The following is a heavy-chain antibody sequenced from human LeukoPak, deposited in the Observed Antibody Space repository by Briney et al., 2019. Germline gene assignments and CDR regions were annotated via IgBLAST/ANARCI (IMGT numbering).Heavy chain of an antibody. D-gene: IGHD3-22*01. V-gene: IGHV3-23*01. CDR1: GFTFSSYA. CDR2: ISGSGGST. Sequence: GGSLRLSCAASGFTFSSYAMSWVRQAPGKGLEWVSAISGSGGSTYYADSVKGRFTISRDNSKNTLYLQMNSLRAEDTAVYYCAKVPITMIVVVEYYFDYWSQGTLVTVSS. J-gene: IGHJ4*02. CDR3: AKVPITMIVVVEYYFDY.